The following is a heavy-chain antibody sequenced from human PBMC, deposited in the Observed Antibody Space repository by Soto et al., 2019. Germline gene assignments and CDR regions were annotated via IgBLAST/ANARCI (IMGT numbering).Heavy chain of an antibody. V-gene: IGHV3-23*01. J-gene: IGHJ3*01. CDR3: RREASLWGSAFDL. D-gene: IGHD3-16*01. CDR2: IFGSGAPT. Sequence: EVQLLESGGGLVQPAGSLRRSCAASGFTFSHYAMSWVRHAPGKGLQWVSTIFGSGAPTHYADSVKGRFGISRDNSYNILFLALNILKHEDTAVYYCRREASLWGSAFDLWGEGTRVAVAS. CDR1: GFTFSHYA.